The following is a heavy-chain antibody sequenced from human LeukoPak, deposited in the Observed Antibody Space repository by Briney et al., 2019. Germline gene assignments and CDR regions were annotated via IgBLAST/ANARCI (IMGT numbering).Heavy chain of an antibody. CDR3: ARDGPMVRGVSPFDY. J-gene: IGHJ4*02. V-gene: IGHV3-20*04. Sequence: GGSLRLSCAASGFTFDDYGMSWVRQAPGKGLEWVSGINWNGGSTGYADSVKGRFTISRDNAKNSLYLQMNSLRAEDTALYYCARDGPMVRGVSPFDYWGQGTLVTVSS. D-gene: IGHD3-10*01. CDR1: GFTFDDYG. CDR2: INWNGGST.